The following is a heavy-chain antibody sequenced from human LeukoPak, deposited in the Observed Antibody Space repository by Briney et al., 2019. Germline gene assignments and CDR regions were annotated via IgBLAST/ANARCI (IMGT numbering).Heavy chain of an antibody. D-gene: IGHD6-19*01. CDR2: ISNDGSST. Sequence: GGSLRLSCAASGFIFSSYWMHWVRQAPGEGLVWVSRISNDGSSTSYADSVKGRFTTSRDNAKNTLYLQMNSLRAEDTAVYYCAREGSSGWYAGYWGRGTLVTVSS. V-gene: IGHV3-74*01. CDR1: GFIFSSYW. J-gene: IGHJ4*02. CDR3: AREGSSGWYAGY.